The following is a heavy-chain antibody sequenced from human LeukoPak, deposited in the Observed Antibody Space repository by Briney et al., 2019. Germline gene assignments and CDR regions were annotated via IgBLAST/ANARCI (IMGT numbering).Heavy chain of an antibody. CDR3: ARRSGIAVAGAFDY. D-gene: IGHD6-19*01. V-gene: IGHV3-23*01. Sequence: PGGSLRLSCAASGFTFSSYGMSWVRQAPGKGLEWVSAISGSGGSTYYADSVKGRFTIPRDNSKNTLYLQMNSLRAEDTAVYYCARRSGIAVAGAFDYWGQGTLVTVSS. CDR2: ISGSGGST. CDR1: GFTFSSYG. J-gene: IGHJ4*02.